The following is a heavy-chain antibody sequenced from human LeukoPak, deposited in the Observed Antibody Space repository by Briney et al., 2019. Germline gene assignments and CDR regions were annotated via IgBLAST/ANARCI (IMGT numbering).Heavy chain of an antibody. V-gene: IGHV3-21*01. J-gene: IGHJ4*02. Sequence: GGSLRLSCAASGFTFRTYTMNWVRQAPGKGLEWISSISGSSTYIYYADSVKGRFTISRDNAENSLYLQMNSLRAEDTAMYYCAREQVVVTVIDYWGQGTLVTVSS. CDR2: ISGSSTYI. CDR1: GFTFRTYT. CDR3: AREQVVVTVIDY. D-gene: IGHD2-21*02.